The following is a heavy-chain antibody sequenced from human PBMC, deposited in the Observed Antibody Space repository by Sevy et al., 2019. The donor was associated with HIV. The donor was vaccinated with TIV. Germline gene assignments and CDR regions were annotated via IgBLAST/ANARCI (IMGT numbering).Heavy chain of an antibody. D-gene: IGHD3-22*01. CDR1: GFTVSSNY. CDR3: ARGSTYYYDDSGYSTRGDAFDI. Sequence: GGSLRLSCAASGFTVSSNYMTWVRQAPGKGLEWVSVIYTGGSTYYAEFVKGRFTISRDNSKNTVYLRMNSLRAEDTAVYYCARGSTYYYDDSGYSTRGDAFDIWGQGTMVTVSS. V-gene: IGHV3-53*01. J-gene: IGHJ3*02. CDR2: IYTGGST.